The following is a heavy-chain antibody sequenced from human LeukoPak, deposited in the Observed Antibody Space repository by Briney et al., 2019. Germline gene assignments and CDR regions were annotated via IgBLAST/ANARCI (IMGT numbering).Heavy chain of an antibody. J-gene: IGHJ4*02. V-gene: IGHV5-51*01. Sequence: GESLKISCKGSGYSFSTYWIGWVRQMPGKGLEWMGIIYPGGSDLRYSPSFQGQVTISADKSISTAYLQWSSLKASDTAMYYCARVRKQYGSGWYFDFWGQGTLVTVSS. CDR3: ARVRKQYGSGWYFDF. CDR2: IYPGGSDL. CDR1: GYSFSTYW. D-gene: IGHD6-19*01.